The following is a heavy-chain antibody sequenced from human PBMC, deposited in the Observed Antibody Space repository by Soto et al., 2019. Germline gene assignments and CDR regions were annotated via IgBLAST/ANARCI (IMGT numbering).Heavy chain of an antibody. CDR1: GFTFSSYG. J-gene: IGHJ6*03. CDR2: ISYDGSNK. V-gene: IGHV3-30*18. Sequence: QVQLVESGGGVVQPGRSLRLSCAASGFTFSSYGMHWVRQAPGKGLEWVAVISYDGSNKYYADSVKGRFTISRDNSKNTLYLQMNSLRAEETAVYYCAKDGSHCSGGSCSYYYYMDVWGKGTTVTVSS. CDR3: AKDGSHCSGGSCSYYYYMDV. D-gene: IGHD2-15*01.